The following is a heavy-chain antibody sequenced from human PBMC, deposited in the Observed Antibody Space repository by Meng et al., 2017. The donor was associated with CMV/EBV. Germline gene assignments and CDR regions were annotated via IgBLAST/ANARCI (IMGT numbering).Heavy chain of an antibody. D-gene: IGHD6-13*01. V-gene: IGHV3-30*02. CDR3: AKGDFWGSSSWYYFDY. Sequence: GGSLRLSCAASGFTFSSYGMHWVRQAPGKGLEWVAFIRYDGSNKYYADSVKGRFTISRDNSKNTLYLQMNSLRAEDTAVYYCAKGDFWGSSSWYYFDYWGQGTLVTVSS. CDR2: IRYDGSNK. J-gene: IGHJ4*02. CDR1: GFTFSSYG.